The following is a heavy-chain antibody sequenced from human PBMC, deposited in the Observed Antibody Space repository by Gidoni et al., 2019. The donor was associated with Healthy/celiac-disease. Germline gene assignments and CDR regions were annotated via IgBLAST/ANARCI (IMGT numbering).Heavy chain of an antibody. V-gene: IGHV1-24*01. CDR1: GDTSTEVA. Sequence: QVQLVQYGAEVKKPGASVKVSCKVSGDTSTEVAMHGVRQAPGKGLEWMGGFDPEDGETIYAQKFQGRVTMTEDTSTDTAYMELSSLRSEDTAVYYCATTYDSSGYYSQLGYYYYGMDVWGQGTTVTVSS. CDR2: FDPEDGET. D-gene: IGHD3-22*01. CDR3: ATTYDSSGYYSQLGYYYYGMDV. J-gene: IGHJ6*02.